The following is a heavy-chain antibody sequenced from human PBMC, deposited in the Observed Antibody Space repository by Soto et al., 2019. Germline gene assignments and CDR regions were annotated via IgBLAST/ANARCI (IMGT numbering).Heavy chain of an antibody. CDR3: ARTSYQLLMFDY. V-gene: IGHV4-59*01. CDR1: SGSISIYS. J-gene: IGHJ4*02. Sequence: QVQLQESGPGLVKPSETLSLNCTVSSGSISIYSWSWIRQPPGKGLEWIGYVSYSGSTNYNPSLKSRVTISVDTSKNQFSLKLSSVTAADTAVYYCARTSYQLLMFDYWGQGTLVTVSS. CDR2: VSYSGST. D-gene: IGHD2-2*01.